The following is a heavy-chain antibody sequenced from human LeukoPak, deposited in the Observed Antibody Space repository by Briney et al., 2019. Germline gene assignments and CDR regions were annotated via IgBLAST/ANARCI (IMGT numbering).Heavy chain of an antibody. CDR1: GFTFSSYG. CDR2: IWYDGSNK. CDR3: ARDPGYCSSTSCRINWFDP. D-gene: IGHD2-2*01. J-gene: IGHJ5*02. V-gene: IGHV3-33*01. Sequence: PGGSLRLSCAASGFTFSSYGMHWVRQAPGKGLEWVAVIWYDGSNKYYADSVQGRFTISRDSSKNTLYLQMNSLRAEDTAVYYCARDPGYCSSTSCRINWFDPWGQGTLVTVSS.